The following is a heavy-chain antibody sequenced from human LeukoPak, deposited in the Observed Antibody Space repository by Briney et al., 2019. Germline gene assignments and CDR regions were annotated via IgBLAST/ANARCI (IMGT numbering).Heavy chain of an antibody. CDR1: GYSFTSYW. CDR2: IYPGDSDT. D-gene: IGHD5/OR15-5a*01. J-gene: IGHJ3*02. Sequence: GESLTISCKGSGYSFTSYWIGWVRQMPGKGLEWMGIIYPGDSDTRYSPSFQGQVTISADKSISTAYLQWSSLKASDTAMYYCARCVSPAGSDAFDIWDQGTMVTVSS. CDR3: ARCVSPAGSDAFDI. V-gene: IGHV5-51*01.